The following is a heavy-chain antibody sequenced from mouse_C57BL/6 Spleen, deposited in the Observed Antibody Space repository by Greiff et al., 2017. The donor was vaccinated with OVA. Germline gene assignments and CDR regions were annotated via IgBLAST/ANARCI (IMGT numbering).Heavy chain of an antibody. Sequence: EVKVVESGGGLVKPGGSLKLSCAASGFTFSDYGMHWVRQAPEKGLEWVAYISSGRSTIYYADTVKGRFTISRDNAKNTLFLQMTSLRSEDTAMYYCALIYYGYGAMDYWGQGTSVTVSS. CDR1: GFTFSDYG. J-gene: IGHJ4*01. CDR2: ISSGRSTI. D-gene: IGHD2-2*01. CDR3: ALIYYGYGAMDY. V-gene: IGHV5-17*01.